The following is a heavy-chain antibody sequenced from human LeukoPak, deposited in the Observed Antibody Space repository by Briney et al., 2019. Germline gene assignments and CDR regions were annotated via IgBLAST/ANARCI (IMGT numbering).Heavy chain of an antibody. Sequence: ASVKVSCKASGYTFTSYGISWVRQAPGQGLEWMGWINPNSGGTNYAQKFQGRVTMTRDTSISTAYMELSRLRSDDTAVYYCARIFCSSRSCYFFDYWGQGTLVTVS. CDR2: INPNSGGT. V-gene: IGHV1-2*02. CDR1: GYTFTSYG. D-gene: IGHD2-2*01. J-gene: IGHJ4*02. CDR3: ARIFCSSRSCYFFDY.